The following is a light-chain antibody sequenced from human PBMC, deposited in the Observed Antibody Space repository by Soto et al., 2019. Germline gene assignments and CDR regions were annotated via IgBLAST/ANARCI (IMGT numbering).Light chain of an antibody. J-gene: IGKJ1*01. V-gene: IGKV1-39*01. CDR3: QQRYRTPWT. CDR1: QSISSY. CDR2: AAS. Sequence: DIQMTQSPSSLSASVGDRVTITCRASQSISSYLHWYQQKPGKAPQLLIYAASSLQSGVPSKFSGSGSGTDFTLTISSLQPEDFATYYCQQRYRTPWTFGQGTKVEI.